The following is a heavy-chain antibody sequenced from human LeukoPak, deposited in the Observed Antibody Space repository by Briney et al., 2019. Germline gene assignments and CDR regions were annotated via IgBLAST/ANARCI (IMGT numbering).Heavy chain of an antibody. J-gene: IGHJ4*02. CDR3: ARHLFEKDFDY. CDR2: IYYSGST. CDR1: GGSISSYY. Sequence: SETLSLTCTVSGGSISSYYWSWIRQPPGKGLEWIGYIYYSGSTNYDPSLKSRVTISVDTSKNQFSLKLSSVTAADTAVYYCARHLFEKDFDYWGQGTLVTVS. V-gene: IGHV4-59*08. D-gene: IGHD2-21*01.